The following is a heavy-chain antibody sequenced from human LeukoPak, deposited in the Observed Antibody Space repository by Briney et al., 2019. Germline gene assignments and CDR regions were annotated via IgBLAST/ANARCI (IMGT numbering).Heavy chain of an antibody. CDR3: ARGQGLRFLEWFLDY. V-gene: IGHV4-59*01. J-gene: IGHJ4*02. Sequence: PSETLSLTCTVSGGSISSYYWSWIRQPPGKGLEWIGYIYYSGSTNYNPSLKSRVTISVDTSKNQFSLKLSSVTAADTAVYYCARGQGLRFLEWFLDYWGQGTLVTVSS. D-gene: IGHD3-3*01. CDR2: IYYSGST. CDR1: GGSISSYY.